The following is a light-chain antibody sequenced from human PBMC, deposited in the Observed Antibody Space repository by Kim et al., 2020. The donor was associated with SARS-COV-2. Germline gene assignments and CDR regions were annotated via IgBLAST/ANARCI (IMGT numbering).Light chain of an antibody. CDR2: DAF. CDR3: QLRQGWPLT. CDR1: QNVDIY. V-gene: IGKV3-11*01. J-gene: IGKJ4*01. Sequence: EIVLTQSPVTLSLSPGQRATLSCRASQNVDIYLAWYQQKRGQAPRLLIYDAFNRATGIPARFSGSGSGTDFTLTISSLEPEDFAIYYCQLRQGWPLTFGGGTKVDIK.